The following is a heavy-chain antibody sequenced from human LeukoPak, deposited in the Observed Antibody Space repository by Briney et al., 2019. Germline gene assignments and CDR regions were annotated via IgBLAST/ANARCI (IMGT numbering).Heavy chain of an antibody. CDR3: ARHDYGDHFDY. CDR1: GASISSYY. D-gene: IGHD4-17*01. V-gene: IGHV4-4*07. Sequence: SETLSLTCTVSGASISSYYWSWLRQPAGKGLEWIGRIYTSGSTSYNPSLKSRVTMSLDTSKNQFSLKLSSVTAADTAVYYCARHDYGDHFDYWGQGTLVTVSS. J-gene: IGHJ4*02. CDR2: IYTSGST.